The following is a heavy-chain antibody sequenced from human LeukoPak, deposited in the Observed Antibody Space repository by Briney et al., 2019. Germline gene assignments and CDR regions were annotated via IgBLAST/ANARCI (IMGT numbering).Heavy chain of an antibody. CDR1: GDSISSSSYF. CDR3: ARRIEQDNIFDY. V-gene: IGHV4-39*01. CDR2: IFYSGST. Sequence: TASETLSLTCTVSGDSISSSSYFWGWIRQPPGKGLEWIGSIFYSGSTYYNPSLESRVTISVDTSKNQFSLKLSSVTAADTAVYYCARRIEQDNIFDYRGQGTLVTVSS. J-gene: IGHJ4*02. D-gene: IGHD1-1*01.